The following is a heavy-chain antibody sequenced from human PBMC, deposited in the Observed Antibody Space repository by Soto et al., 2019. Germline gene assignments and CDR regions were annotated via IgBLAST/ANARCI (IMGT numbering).Heavy chain of an antibody. CDR1: GFTFSSYG. CDR2: IWYDGSNK. Sequence: GGSLRLSCAASGFTFSSYGMHWVRQAPGKGLEWVAVIWYDGSNKYYADSVKGRFTISRDNSKNTLYLQMNSLRAEDTAVYYCARDMLDSSRGYPTLYDYLGQGTLVIVS. D-gene: IGHD6-13*01. J-gene: IGHJ4*02. V-gene: IGHV3-33*01. CDR3: ARDMLDSSRGYPTLYDY.